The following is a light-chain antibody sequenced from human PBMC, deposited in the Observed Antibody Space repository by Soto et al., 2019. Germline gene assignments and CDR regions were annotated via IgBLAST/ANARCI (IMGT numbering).Light chain of an antibody. CDR2: HNY. Sequence: QSMLTQPPSASGTPGQRVTISCSGSSSNIGSDFVYWYQQLPGTAPKLLIYHNYQRPSGVPDRFSGSKSGTSASLAISDLRSEDEGDYYCSAWDDSLKGYVFGAGTKVTVL. CDR3: SAWDDSLKGYV. V-gene: IGLV1-47*01. CDR1: SSNIGSDF. J-gene: IGLJ1*01.